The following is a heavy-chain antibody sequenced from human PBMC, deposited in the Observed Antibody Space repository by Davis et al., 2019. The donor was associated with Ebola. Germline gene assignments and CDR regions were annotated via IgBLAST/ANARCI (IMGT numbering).Heavy chain of an antibody. J-gene: IGHJ5*02. CDR1: GFTFDDYA. V-gene: IGHV3-9*01. CDR2: ISWNSGSI. CDR3: AKDGSGWSLNWFDP. D-gene: IGHD6-19*01. Sequence: SLKISCAASGFTFDDYAMRWVRQTPGKGLEWVSGISWNSGSIGYADSVKGRFTISRDNAKNSLYLQMNSLRAEDTALYYCAKDGSGWSLNWFDPWGQGTLVTVSS.